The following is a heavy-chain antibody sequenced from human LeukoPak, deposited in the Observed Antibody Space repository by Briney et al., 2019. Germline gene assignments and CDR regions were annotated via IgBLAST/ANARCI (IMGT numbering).Heavy chain of an antibody. J-gene: IGHJ4*02. CDR2: ISSSGTYI. CDR3: ARDPFSGYDKRVYYFDY. CDR1: GFTFSSYS. Sequence: GGSLRLSCAASGFTFSSYSMNWVRQAPGKGLEWVSSISSSGTYIYYADSVKGRFTISRDNAKNSLYLQMNGLRAEDTAVYYCARDPFSGYDKRVYYFDYWGQGTLVTVSS. V-gene: IGHV3-21*01. D-gene: IGHD5-12*01.